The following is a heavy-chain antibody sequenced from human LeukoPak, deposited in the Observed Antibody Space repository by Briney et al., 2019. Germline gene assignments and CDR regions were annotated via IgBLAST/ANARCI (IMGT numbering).Heavy chain of an antibody. V-gene: IGHV3-23*01. CDR2: ITGSGGYT. CDR3: AKLSLYDSSGHFHY. D-gene: IGHD3-22*01. J-gene: IGHJ4*02. CDR1: GFTFSSYA. Sequence: SGGSLRLSCAASGFTFSSYAMTWVRQAPGKGLEWVSTITGSGGYTYYADSVKGRFTISRDNSKNTLFLRMNSLRAEDTAVYFCAKLSLYDSSGHFHYWGQGTLVTVSS.